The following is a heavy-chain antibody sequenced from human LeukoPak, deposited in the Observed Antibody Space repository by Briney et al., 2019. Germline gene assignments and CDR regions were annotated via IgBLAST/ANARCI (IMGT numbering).Heavy chain of an antibody. Sequence: PGGSLRLSCAASGFTFSSYWMHWVRQAPGKGLVWVSRINSDGSSTSYADSVKGRFTISRANAKNTLYLQMHSLRAEDTAVYYCARVILGSRDFDYWGQGTLVTVSS. CDR2: INSDGSST. V-gene: IGHV3-74*01. J-gene: IGHJ4*02. CDR3: ARVILGSRDFDY. CDR1: GFTFSSYW. D-gene: IGHD3-16*02.